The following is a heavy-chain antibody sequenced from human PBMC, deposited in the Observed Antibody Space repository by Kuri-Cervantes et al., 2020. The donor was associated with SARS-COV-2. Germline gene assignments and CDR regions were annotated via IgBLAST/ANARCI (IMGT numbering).Heavy chain of an antibody. CDR3: ASVVRAGPFDY. CDR1: GGSISSSGYY. J-gene: IGHJ4*02. Sequence: GSLTLSCTVSGGSISSSGYYWGWIRQPPGKGLEWIGSIYHSGSTYYNPSLKSPVTISVDTSKNQFALKLSSLTAADTAVYYCASVVRAGPFDYWGQGTLVTVSS. CDR2: IYHSGST. D-gene: IGHD2/OR15-2a*01. V-gene: IGHV4-39*06.